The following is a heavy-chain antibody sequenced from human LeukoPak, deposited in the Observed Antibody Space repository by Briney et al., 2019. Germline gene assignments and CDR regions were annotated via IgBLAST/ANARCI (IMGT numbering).Heavy chain of an antibody. CDR2: IYQSGNT. Sequence: PSETLSLTCVVSSYSISSRYYWGWIRQPPGKGLGWTGSIYQSGNTYYNPSLKSRVAISVDTSKNQFSLKLTSVTAADTAVYYCARQMDLYGTFDYWGQGTLVTVS. J-gene: IGHJ4*02. CDR3: ARQMDLYGTFDY. D-gene: IGHD2/OR15-2a*01. V-gene: IGHV4-38-2*01. CDR1: SYSISSRYY.